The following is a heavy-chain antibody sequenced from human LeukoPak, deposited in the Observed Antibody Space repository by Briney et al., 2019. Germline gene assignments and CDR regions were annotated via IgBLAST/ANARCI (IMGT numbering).Heavy chain of an antibody. CDR1: GYTFTSYG. J-gene: IGHJ4*02. D-gene: IGHD6-13*01. CDR2: ISAYNGNT. V-gene: IGHV1-18*01. CDR3: ARYPLSYSTNWHYYFDY. Sequence: GASVTVSCTTSGYTFTSYGISWVRQAPGQGLEWMGWISAYNGNTNYAQKFQGRVTMNTDTSTSTAYMELRSLRSDDTAVYYCARYPLSYSTNWHYYFDYWGQGTLVTVSS.